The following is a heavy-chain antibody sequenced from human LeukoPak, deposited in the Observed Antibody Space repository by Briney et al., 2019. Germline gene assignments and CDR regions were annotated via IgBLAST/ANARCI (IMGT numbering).Heavy chain of an antibody. CDR2: IVVGSGNT. V-gene: IGHV1-58*02. J-gene: IGHJ6*02. D-gene: IGHD3-3*01. CDR3: AAGTRFLEWLLSGYYYYGMDV. CDR1: GFTFTSSA. Sequence: SVKVSCTASGFTFTSSAMQWVRQARGQRLEWIGWIVVGSGNTNYAQKFQERVTITMDMSTSTAYMELSSLRSEDTAVYYCAAGTRFLEWLLSGYYYYGMDVWGQGTTVTVSS.